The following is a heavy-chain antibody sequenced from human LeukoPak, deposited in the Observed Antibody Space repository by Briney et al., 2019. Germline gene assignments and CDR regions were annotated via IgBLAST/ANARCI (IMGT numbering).Heavy chain of an antibody. J-gene: IGHJ4*02. Sequence: PGGSLRLSCAASGFTFNDYVMRWVRQAPGKGLEWVSGISARSEKTYYADSVKGRFTISRDNSKNTLSLEMHNLRTEDTTVYYCVRDRTRGGTTYLDYWGQGTLVTVSS. V-gene: IGHV3-23*01. CDR1: GFTFNDYV. D-gene: IGHD3-16*01. CDR3: VRDRTRGGTTYLDY. CDR2: ISARSEKT.